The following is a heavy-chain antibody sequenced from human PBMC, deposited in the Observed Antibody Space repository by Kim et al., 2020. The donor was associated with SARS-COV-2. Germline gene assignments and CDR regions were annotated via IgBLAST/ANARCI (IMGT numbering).Heavy chain of an antibody. CDR3: ARSADPYDYYFDY. Sequence: RPSFQGQVTTSADKSTTTAYLQWSSLKASDTAMYYCARSADPYDYYFDYWGQGTLVTVSS. D-gene: IGHD3-16*01. J-gene: IGHJ4*02. V-gene: IGHV5-51*01.